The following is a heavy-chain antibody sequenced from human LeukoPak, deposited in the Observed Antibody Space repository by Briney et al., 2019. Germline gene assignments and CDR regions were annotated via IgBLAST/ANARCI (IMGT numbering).Heavy chain of an antibody. J-gene: IGHJ3*02. V-gene: IGHV3-30*04. Sequence: GGSLTLSCAASGFTFSSYAMHWVRQAPGKGLEWVADISYDGSNKYYADYVKGRFTISRDNSKNTLYLQMNSLRAEDTAVYYCARERYSGSPDAFDIWGQGTMVTVSS. D-gene: IGHD1-26*01. CDR2: ISYDGSNK. CDR3: ARERYSGSPDAFDI. CDR1: GFTFSSYA.